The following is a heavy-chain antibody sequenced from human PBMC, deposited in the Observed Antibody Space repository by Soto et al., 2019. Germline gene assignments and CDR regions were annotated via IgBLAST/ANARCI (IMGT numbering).Heavy chain of an antibody. CDR1: GGSISSSSYY. CDR3: ARAYGGYADY. CDR2: IYYSGST. D-gene: IGHD5-12*01. Sequence: SQTLSLTCSVAGGSISSSSYYRSWIRQPPGKGLEWIGYIYYSGSTNYNPSLKSRVTISVDTSKNQFSLKLSSVTAADTAVYYCARAYGGYADYGGQGALVTVSS. J-gene: IGHJ4*02. V-gene: IGHV4-61*01.